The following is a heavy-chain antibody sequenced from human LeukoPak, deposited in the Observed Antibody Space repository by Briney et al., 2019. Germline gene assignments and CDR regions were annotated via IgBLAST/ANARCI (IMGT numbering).Heavy chain of an antibody. D-gene: IGHD2-21*02. Sequence: GESLKISCKGSGYSFTSYWIGWVRQMPGKGLEWMGIIYPGDSDTRYSPSFQGQVTISADKFISTAYLQWSSLKASDTAMYYCARCNCGGDCYPALYYYYMDVWGKGTTVTVSS. J-gene: IGHJ6*03. CDR1: GYSFTSYW. V-gene: IGHV5-51*01. CDR3: ARCNCGGDCYPALYYYYMDV. CDR2: IYPGDSDT.